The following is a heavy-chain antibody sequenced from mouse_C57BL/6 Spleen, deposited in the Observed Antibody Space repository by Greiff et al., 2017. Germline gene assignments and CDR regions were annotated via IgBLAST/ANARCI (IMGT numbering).Heavy chain of an antibody. J-gene: IGHJ4*01. CDR3: ARGLGLHYYAMDY. V-gene: IGHV1-64*01. D-gene: IGHD4-1*01. CDR1: GYTFTSYW. CDR2: IHPNSGST. Sequence: QVQLQQPGAELVKPGASVKLSCKASGYTFTSYWMHWVKQRPGQGLEWIGMIHPNSGSTNYNEKFKSKATLTVDKSSSTAYMQLSSLTSEDSAVYYCARGLGLHYYAMDYWGQGTSDTVSS.